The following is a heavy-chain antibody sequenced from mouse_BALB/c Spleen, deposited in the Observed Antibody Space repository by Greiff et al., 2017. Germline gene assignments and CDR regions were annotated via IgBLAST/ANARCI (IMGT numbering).Heavy chain of an antibody. CDR3: VRGEV. V-gene: IGHV5-9-4*01. Sequence: WVAEISSGGSYTYYPDTVTGRFTISRDNAKNTLYLEMSSLRSEDTAMYYCVRGEVWGQGTLVTVSA. J-gene: IGHJ3*01. CDR2: ISSGGSYT.